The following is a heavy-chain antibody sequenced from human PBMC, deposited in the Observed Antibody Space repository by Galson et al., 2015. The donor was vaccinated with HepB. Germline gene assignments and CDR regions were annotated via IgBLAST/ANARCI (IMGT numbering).Heavy chain of an antibody. CDR3: ARDSSLAGNYYDSSGYGE. CDR1: GGTFSSYT. D-gene: IGHD3-22*01. J-gene: IGHJ4*02. CDR2: IIPILGIA. Sequence: SCKASGGTFSSYTISWVRQAPGQGLEWMGRIIPILGIADYAQKFQGRVTITADKSTSTAYMELSSLRSEDTAVYFCARDSSLAGNYYDSSGYGEWGQGTLVTVSS. V-gene: IGHV1-69*04.